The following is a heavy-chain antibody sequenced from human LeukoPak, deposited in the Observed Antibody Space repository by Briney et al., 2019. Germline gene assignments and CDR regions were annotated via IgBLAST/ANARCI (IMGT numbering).Heavy chain of an antibody. CDR1: GYSISNGYY. CDR3: TRQHDSYYYYYIDV. CDR2: LYHSDSA. V-gene: IGHV4-38-2*01. Sequence: SETLSLTCAVSGYSISNGYYWVWIRQPPGRGLEWIGSLYHSDSAYYNTSLRSRVSTSVDTSKNQFSLTLSFVTAADTAVYYCTRQHDSYYYYYIDVWGSGTTVTVSS. J-gene: IGHJ6*03.